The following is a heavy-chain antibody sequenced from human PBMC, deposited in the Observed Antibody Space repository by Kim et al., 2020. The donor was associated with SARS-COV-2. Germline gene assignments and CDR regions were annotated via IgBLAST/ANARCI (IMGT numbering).Heavy chain of an antibody. CDR2: ISYDGSNK. J-gene: IGHJ4*02. CDR1: GFTFSSYG. V-gene: IGHV3-30*18. CDR3: AKGLSGWYGRIDY. Sequence: GGSLRLSCAASGFTFSSYGMHWVRQAPGKGLEWVAVISYDGSNKYYADSVKGRFTNSRDNSKNTLYLQMNSLRAEDTAVYYCAKGLSGWYGRIDYWDRGTLVTDSS. D-gene: IGHD6-19*01.